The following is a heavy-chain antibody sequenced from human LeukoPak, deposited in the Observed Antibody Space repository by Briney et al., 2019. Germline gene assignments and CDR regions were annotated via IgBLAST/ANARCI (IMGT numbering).Heavy chain of an antibody. CDR2: INRDGSDK. V-gene: IGHV3-7*01. CDR3: VRDFSLTRLERPFDY. J-gene: IGHJ4*02. Sequence: GGSLRLSCAASGFTFSIYWMTWVSQAPGKGLEWVANINRDGSDKYYVDSVEGRFTISRDNAKNSLYLQMNSLRAEDTAVYYCVRDFSLTRLERPFDYWGQGTLITVSS. D-gene: IGHD1-1*01. CDR1: GFTFSIYW.